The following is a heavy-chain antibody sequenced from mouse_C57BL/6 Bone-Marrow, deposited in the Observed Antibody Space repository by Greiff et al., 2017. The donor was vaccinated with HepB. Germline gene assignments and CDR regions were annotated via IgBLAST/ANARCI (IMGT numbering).Heavy chain of an antibody. CDR3: TVYYGSNPWYFDV. CDR1: GFNIKDYY. D-gene: IGHD1-1*01. V-gene: IGHV14-1*01. Sequence: VHVKQSGAELVRPGASVKLSCTASGFNIKDYYMHWVKQRPEQGLEWIGRIDPEDGDTEYAPKFQGKATMTADTSSNTAYLQLSSLTSEDTAVYYGTVYYGSNPWYFDVWGTGTTVTVSS. CDR2: IDPEDGDT. J-gene: IGHJ1*03.